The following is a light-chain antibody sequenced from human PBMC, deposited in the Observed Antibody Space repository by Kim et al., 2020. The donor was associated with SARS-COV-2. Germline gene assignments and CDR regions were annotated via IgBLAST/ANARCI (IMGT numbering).Light chain of an antibody. CDR1: QSVSSSY. CDR3: QQYGSSAWT. V-gene: IGKV3-20*01. J-gene: IGKJ1*01. CDR2: GAS. Sequence: EIVLTQSPGTLSLSPGERATLSCRASQSVSSSYLAWYQQKPGQAPRLLIYGASSRAIGIPDRFSGGGSGTDFTLTISRLEPEDFAVYYCQQYGSSAWTFGQGTKVDIK.